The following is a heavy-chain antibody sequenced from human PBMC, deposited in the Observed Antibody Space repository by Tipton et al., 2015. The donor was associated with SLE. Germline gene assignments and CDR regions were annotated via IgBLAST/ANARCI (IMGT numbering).Heavy chain of an antibody. Sequence: TLSLTCTVSNVSITNNHWSWIRQPAGKGLEWIGRMYTSGSTNYNTSFKSRVTMSRGTSKNQFSLNLRSVTAADTAVYYCARLLIACQGDYFDSWGPGTLVTVSS. CDR1: NVSITNNH. CDR2: MYTSGST. D-gene: IGHD2-8*01. CDR3: ARLLIACQGDYFDS. J-gene: IGHJ4*02. V-gene: IGHV4-4*07.